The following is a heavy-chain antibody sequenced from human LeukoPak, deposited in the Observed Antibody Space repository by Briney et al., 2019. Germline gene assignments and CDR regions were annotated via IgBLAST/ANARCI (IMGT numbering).Heavy chain of an antibody. CDR1: RFIFTDFW. Sequence: GGSLRLSCAASRFIFTDFWMNWVRQAPGKGLEWVASIKQDGRETYYVDSVTGRFTISSDNAKNSLYLQMNNLRADDTAVYYCANDMVRGVRRVDYWGQGTLVTVSS. V-gene: IGHV3-7*01. J-gene: IGHJ4*02. D-gene: IGHD3-10*01. CDR3: ANDMVRGVRRVDY. CDR2: IKQDGRET.